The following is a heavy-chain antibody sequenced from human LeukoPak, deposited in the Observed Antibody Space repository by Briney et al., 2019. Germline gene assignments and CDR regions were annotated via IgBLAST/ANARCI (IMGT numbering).Heavy chain of an antibody. Sequence: SETLSLTCAVYGGSFSGYYWSWIRQPPGKGLEWIGEINHSGSTNYNPSLKSRVTISVDTSKNQFSLKLSSVTAADTAVYYCARSRSGGYCSGGVCYFGAFDIWGQGTMVTVSS. J-gene: IGHJ3*02. CDR2: INHSGST. CDR1: GGSFSGYY. D-gene: IGHD2-8*02. V-gene: IGHV4-34*01. CDR3: ARSRSGGYCSGGVCYFGAFDI.